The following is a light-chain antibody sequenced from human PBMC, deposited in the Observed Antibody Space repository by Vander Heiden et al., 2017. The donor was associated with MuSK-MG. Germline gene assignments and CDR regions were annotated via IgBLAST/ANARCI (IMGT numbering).Light chain of an antibody. CDR2: PAS. CDR1: QGISSY. Sequence: QLNQSPSSLSASVGDTVTITCRASQGISSYLAWYQQKPAKPPKFLIYPASTLRSGVPSRFRGSGSGTEFTLTISSLQPEDFATYYCQHLNTYPYTFGQGTKLEIK. J-gene: IGKJ2*01. CDR3: QHLNTYPYT. V-gene: IGKV1-9*01.